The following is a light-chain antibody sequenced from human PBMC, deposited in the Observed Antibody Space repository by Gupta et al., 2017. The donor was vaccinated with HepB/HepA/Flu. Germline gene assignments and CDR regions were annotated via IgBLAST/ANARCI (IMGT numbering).Light chain of an antibody. CDR3: QHYGNSVSLT. Sequence: EIVLKQSPGTLSLSRGERATLSCRASQSVSYNYLDWYQQKHGQAPRLLIFGSSSRLTGIPDRFSGSGSGANFTLTIIRLEPEDSAVYYCQHYGNSVSLTFGGGTKVEI. CDR2: GSS. J-gene: IGKJ4*01. V-gene: IGKV3-20*01. CDR1: QSVSYNY.